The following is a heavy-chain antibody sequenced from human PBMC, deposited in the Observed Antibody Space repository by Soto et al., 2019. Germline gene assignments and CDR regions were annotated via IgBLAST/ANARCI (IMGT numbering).Heavy chain of an antibody. V-gene: IGHV4-59*01. CDR1: GGSISSYY. J-gene: IGHJ5*02. CDR3: ARWGGFGELLLAWFDP. CDR2: IYYSGST. Sequence: QVQLQESGPGLVKPSETLSLTCTVSGGSISSYYWSWIRQPPGKGLEWIGYIYYSGSTNYNPSLKSRVTISVDTSKNQFSLKLSSVTAADTAVYYCARWGGFGELLLAWFDPWGQGTLVTVSS. D-gene: IGHD3-10*01.